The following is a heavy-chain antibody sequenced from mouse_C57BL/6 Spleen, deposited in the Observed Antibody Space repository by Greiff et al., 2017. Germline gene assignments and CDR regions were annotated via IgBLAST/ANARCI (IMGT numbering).Heavy chain of an antibody. CDR1: GFTFSSYG. V-gene: IGHV5-6*01. CDR2: ISSGGSYT. CDR3: ARHPEGMTTDYFDY. J-gene: IGHJ2*01. D-gene: IGHD1-1*01. Sequence: EVKLVESGGDLVKPGGSLKLSCAASGFTFSSYGMSWVRQTPDKRLEWVATISSGGSYTYSPDSVKGRFTISRDNAKNTLYLQMSSLKSEDTAMYYCARHPEGMTTDYFDYWGQGTTLTVSS.